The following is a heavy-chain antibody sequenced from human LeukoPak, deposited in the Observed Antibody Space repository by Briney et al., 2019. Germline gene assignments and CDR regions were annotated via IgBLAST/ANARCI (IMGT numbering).Heavy chain of an antibody. J-gene: IGHJ3*02. Sequence: SETLSLTCTVSGGSISRSSYYWGWIRQPPGKGLECIGSISYSGGTYYNPSLKSRVTISVDTSKNQFSLKLSSVTAADTAVYYCAREYSSSSGRRAFDIWGQGTMVTVSS. D-gene: IGHD6-6*01. CDR1: GGSISRSSYY. V-gene: IGHV4-39*01. CDR2: ISYSGGT. CDR3: AREYSSSSGRRAFDI.